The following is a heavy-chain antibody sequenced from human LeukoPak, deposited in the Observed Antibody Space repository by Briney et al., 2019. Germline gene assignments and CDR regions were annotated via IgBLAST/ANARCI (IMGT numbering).Heavy chain of an antibody. V-gene: IGHV4-30-4*01. CDR1: GGTISSGDYY. CDR3: ARDILTGFDY. D-gene: IGHD3-9*01. Sequence: SETLSLTCTVSGGTISSGDYYWSWIRQPPGKGLEWIGYIYHSGSTSYSPSLKSRLTISVDRSKNQFSLRLNSVTAADTAVYYCARDILTGFDYWGQGTLVTVSS. J-gene: IGHJ4*02. CDR2: IYHSGST.